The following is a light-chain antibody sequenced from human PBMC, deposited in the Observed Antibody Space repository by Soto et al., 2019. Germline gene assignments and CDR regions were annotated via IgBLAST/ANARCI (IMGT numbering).Light chain of an antibody. Sequence: QSVLTQPPSVSEAPRQRVTISCSGSSSNVGNNAVNWYQQLPGKAPKLLIYYDDMLPSGVSDRFSGSKSGTSASLAISGLQYEEEADYYCAAWDDSLNGQVFGGGTKLTVL. J-gene: IGLJ3*02. V-gene: IGLV1-36*01. CDR2: YDD. CDR3: AAWDDSLNGQV. CDR1: SSNVGNNA.